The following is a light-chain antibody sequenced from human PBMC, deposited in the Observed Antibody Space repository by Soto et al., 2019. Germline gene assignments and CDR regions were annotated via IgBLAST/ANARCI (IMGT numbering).Light chain of an antibody. CDR3: SSYTSXSXYV. CDR1: SSDVGGYNY. J-gene: IGLJ1*01. Sequence: QSALTQPASVSGSPGQSITISCTGTSSDVGGYNYVSWYQQHPGKAPKLMIYEVSNRPSGVSNRFSGSKSGNTASLTISGXQAEDEADYYCSSYTSXSXYVFGTGXKV. V-gene: IGLV2-14*01. CDR2: EVS.